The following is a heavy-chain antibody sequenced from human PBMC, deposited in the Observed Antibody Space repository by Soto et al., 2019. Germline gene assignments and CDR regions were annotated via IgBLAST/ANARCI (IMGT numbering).Heavy chain of an antibody. V-gene: IGHV3-30-3*01. CDR3: ARAAAYFYHYYYAMDV. D-gene: IGHD6-13*01. J-gene: IGHJ6*02. Sequence: QVQMVESGGGVAQPGGSLRLSCAVSGFTFSAFAMYWVRQAPGKGLEWVALISYDGSEKYYGDSVKGRFTISRDNPKNTVYLQMNSLRPEDTAVYYCARAAAYFYHYYYAMDVWGQGTAVTVSS. CDR1: GFTFSAFA. CDR2: ISYDGSEK.